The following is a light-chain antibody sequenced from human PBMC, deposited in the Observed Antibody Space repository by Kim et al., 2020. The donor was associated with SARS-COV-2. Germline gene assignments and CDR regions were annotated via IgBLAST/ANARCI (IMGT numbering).Light chain of an antibody. CDR2: GAS. V-gene: IGKV3-20*01. Sequence: EIVLTQSPGPLSLSPGERATLSCRASQSVSSSYLAWYQQKPGQAPRLLIYGASSRATGIPDRFSGSGSGTDFTLTISRLEPEDFAVYYCQQYGSSPRNTFGQGTKLEI. J-gene: IGKJ2*01. CDR1: QSVSSSY. CDR3: QQYGSSPRNT.